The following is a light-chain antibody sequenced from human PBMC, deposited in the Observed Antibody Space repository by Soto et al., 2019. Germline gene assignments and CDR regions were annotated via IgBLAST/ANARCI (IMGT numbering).Light chain of an antibody. CDR3: QQYNNWARS. CDR1: ESVGSN. Sequence: IVMTQSPATLSVSPGERATLSCRASESVGSNLAWYQQKPGQAPRLLIYGSSTRATGIPASFSGSGSGTEFTLTISSLQSEESAIYYCQQYNNWARSFGGGTKVEIK. CDR2: GSS. J-gene: IGKJ4*02. V-gene: IGKV3D-15*01.